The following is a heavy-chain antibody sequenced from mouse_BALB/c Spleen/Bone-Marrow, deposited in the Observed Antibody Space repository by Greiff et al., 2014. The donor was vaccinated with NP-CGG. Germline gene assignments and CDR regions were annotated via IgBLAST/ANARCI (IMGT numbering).Heavy chain of an antibody. Sequence: EVQLQQSGPGLVKPSQSLSLTCTVTGYSITSDYAWNWIRQFPGNKLEWMGYISYSGSTSYNPPLKSRISITRDTSKNQFFLQLNSVTTEDTATYYCARRDWDAFAYWGQGTLVTVSA. CDR3: ARRDWDAFAY. CDR2: ISYSGST. J-gene: IGHJ3*01. V-gene: IGHV3-2*02. D-gene: IGHD4-1*01. CDR1: GYSITSDYA.